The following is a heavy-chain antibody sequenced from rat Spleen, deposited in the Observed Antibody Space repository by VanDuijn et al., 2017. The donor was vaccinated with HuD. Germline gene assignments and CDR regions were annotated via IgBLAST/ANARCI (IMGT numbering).Heavy chain of an antibody. CDR3: ATAGTRISRFAY. CDR2: ISLSGGST. J-gene: IGHJ3*01. CDR1: GFTFSNYG. Sequence: EVQLVESGGGLVQPGRSLKLSCAASGFTFSNYGTHWIRQAPTKGLEWVASISLSGGSTYYRDSVKGRFTISRDNARGTLYLQMDSLRSEDTATYYCATAGTRISRFAYWGQGTLVTVSS. D-gene: IGHD1-4*01. V-gene: IGHV5-19*01.